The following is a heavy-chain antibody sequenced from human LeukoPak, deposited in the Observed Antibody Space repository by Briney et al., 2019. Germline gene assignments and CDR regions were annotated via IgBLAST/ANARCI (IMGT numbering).Heavy chain of an antibody. CDR1: GGSISSHY. CDR2: IYYSGST. Sequence: SETLSLTCTVSGGSISSHYWSWIRQPPGKGLEWLGYIYYSGSTNYNPSLKSRVTISVDTSKNQFSLKLSSVTAADTAVYYCARVNGYYGSGSYYNDGWFDPWGQGTLVTVSS. J-gene: IGHJ5*02. D-gene: IGHD3-10*01. CDR3: ARVNGYYGSGSYYNDGWFDP. V-gene: IGHV4-59*11.